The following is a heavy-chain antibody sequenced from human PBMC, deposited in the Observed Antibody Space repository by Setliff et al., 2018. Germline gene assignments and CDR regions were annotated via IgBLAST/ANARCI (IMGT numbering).Heavy chain of an antibody. D-gene: IGHD6-19*01. V-gene: IGHV4-4*07. CDR2: IYIGGSA. Sequence: PSETLSLTCTVSGCSISSYYWSWIRRPAGKGLEWIGHIYIGGSANYNPSLKSRVTMSIDTSKNQFSLKLNSVTAADMAVYYCAREQWLDPPGYYYMDVWAKGTTVTVSS. CDR3: AREQWLDPPGYYYMDV. CDR1: GCSISSYY. J-gene: IGHJ6*03.